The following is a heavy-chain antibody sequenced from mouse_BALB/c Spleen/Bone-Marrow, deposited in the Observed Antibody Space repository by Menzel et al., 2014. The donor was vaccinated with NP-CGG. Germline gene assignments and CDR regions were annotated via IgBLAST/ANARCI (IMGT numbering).Heavy chain of an antibody. J-gene: IGHJ4*01. V-gene: IGHV5-12*02. CDR3: ARQGTLDH. CDR2: ISNGGGST. Sequence: EVKVVESGGGLVQPGGSLKLSCATSGFTFRDYYMYWVRQTPAKRLEWVAYISNGGGSTYYPDTVKGRFTISRDNAKNTLYLQMSRLKSEDTAMYYCARQGTLDHWGQGTSVTVSS. CDR1: GFTFRDYY.